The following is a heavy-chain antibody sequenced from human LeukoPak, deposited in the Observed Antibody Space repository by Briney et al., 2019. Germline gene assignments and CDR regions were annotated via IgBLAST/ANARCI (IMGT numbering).Heavy chain of an antibody. D-gene: IGHD2-2*01. Sequence: GGSLRLSCAASGFTFSSYAMSWVRQAPGKGLEWVSAISGSGGSTYYADSVKGRFTISRDNSKNTLYLQMNSLRAEDTAVYYCARELGYCSSTSCSKTFDYWGQGTLVTVSS. V-gene: IGHV3-23*01. CDR2: ISGSGGST. CDR3: ARELGYCSSTSCSKTFDY. J-gene: IGHJ4*02. CDR1: GFTFSSYA.